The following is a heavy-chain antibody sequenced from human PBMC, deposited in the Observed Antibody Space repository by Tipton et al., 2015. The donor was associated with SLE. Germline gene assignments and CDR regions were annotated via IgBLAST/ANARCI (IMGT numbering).Heavy chain of an antibody. CDR2: IWYDGSNK. V-gene: IGHV3-33*01. CDR3: ARTVAGTRGDY. Sequence: SLRLSCAASGFTFSSYGMHWVRQAPGKGLEWVAVIWYDGSNKYYADSVKGRFTISRDNSKNTLYLQMNSLRAEDTAVYYCARTVAGTRGDYWGQGTLVTVSS. J-gene: IGHJ4*02. CDR1: GFTFSSYG. D-gene: IGHD6-19*01.